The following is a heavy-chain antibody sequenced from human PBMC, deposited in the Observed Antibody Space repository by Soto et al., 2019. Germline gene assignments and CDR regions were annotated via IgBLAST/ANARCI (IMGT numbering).Heavy chain of an antibody. J-gene: IGHJ4*02. V-gene: IGHV1-18*01. CDR1: GYTFTSYG. CDR3: ARDKGGIVATINFDY. D-gene: IGHD5-12*01. Sequence: RASVKVSCKASGYTFTSYGISWVRQAPGQGLEWMGWISAYNGNTNYAQKLQGRVTMTTDTSTSTAYMELRSLRSDDTAVYYCARDKGGIVATINFDYWGQGTLVTVSS. CDR2: ISAYNGNT.